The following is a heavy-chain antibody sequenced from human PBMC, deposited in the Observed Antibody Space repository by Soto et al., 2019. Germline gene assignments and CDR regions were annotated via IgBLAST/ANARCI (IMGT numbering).Heavy chain of an antibody. Sequence: QVQLVQSGAEVKKPGASVKVSCKASGYTFTSYGISWVRQAPGQGLEWMGWISAYNGNTNYAQKLQGRVTMTTDTSTSTAYMELRSLRSDETAVYYCARDTSGDSSGWYYYYGMDGWCQGATVTVSS. CDR2: ISAYNGNT. J-gene: IGHJ6*02. CDR3: ARDTSGDSSGWYYYYGMDG. D-gene: IGHD6-19*01. V-gene: IGHV1-18*01. CDR1: GYTFTSYG.